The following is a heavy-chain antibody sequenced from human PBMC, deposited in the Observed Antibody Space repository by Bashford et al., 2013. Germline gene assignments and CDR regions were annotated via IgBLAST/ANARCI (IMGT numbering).Heavy chain of an antibody. Sequence: SVKVSCKASGYTFTSYGISWVRQAPGQGLEWMGWISAYNGNTNYAQKLQGRVTMTTDTSTSTAYMELRSLRSDDTAVYYCASSGSSWYHDAFDIWGQGTMVTVSS. D-gene: IGHD6-13*01. V-gene: IGHV1-18*01. J-gene: IGHJ3*02. CDR2: ISAYNGNT. CDR1: GYTFTSYG. CDR3: ASSGSSWYHDAFDI.